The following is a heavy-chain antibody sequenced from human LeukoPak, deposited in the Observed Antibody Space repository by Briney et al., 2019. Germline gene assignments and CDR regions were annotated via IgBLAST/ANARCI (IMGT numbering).Heavy chain of an antibody. D-gene: IGHD3-3*01. CDR2: IYYSGST. CDR3: ARPGGTIIGVAPFDY. V-gene: IGHV4-39*01. CDR1: GGSISSSSYY. Sequence: SETLSLTCTVSGGSISSSSYYWGWIRQPPGKGLEWIGSIYYSGSTYYNPSLKSRVTISVDTSKNQFSLKLSSVTAADTAVYYCARPGGTIIGVAPFDYWGQGTLVTVSS. J-gene: IGHJ4*02.